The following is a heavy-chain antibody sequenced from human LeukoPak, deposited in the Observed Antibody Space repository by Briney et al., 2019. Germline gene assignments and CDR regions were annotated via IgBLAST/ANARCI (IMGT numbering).Heavy chain of an antibody. Sequence: ASVKVSCKASGYTFTGYYMHWVRQSPGQGLERMGWINPNSGGTNYAQKFQGRVTMTRDTSISTAYMELSRLRSDDTAVYYCARGKTTVYCGGDCYAFDYWGQGSLVTVSS. CDR3: ARGKTTVYCGGDCYAFDY. J-gene: IGHJ4*02. CDR2: INPNSGGT. CDR1: GYTFTGYY. V-gene: IGHV1-2*02. D-gene: IGHD2-21*02.